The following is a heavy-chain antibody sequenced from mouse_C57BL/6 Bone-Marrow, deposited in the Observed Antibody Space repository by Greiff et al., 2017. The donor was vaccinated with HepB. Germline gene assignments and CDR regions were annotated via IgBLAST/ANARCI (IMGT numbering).Heavy chain of an antibody. J-gene: IGHJ2*01. CDR3: ARDPLYVDY. Sequence: QRGGAGGGVVGPGWGRRGSGAASGCTFSSYAMSWVRQTPEKRLEWVATISDGGSYTYYPDNVKGRFTISRDNAKNNLYLQMSHLKSEDTAMYYCARDPLYVDYWGQGTTLTVSS. CDR2: ISDGGSYT. CDR1: GCTFSSYA. V-gene: IGHV5-4*01. D-gene: IGHD2-3*01.